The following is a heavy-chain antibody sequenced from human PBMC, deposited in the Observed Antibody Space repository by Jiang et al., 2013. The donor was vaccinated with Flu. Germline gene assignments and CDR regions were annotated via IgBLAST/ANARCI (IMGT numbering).Heavy chain of an antibody. CDR3: ARDKRPGGSGSYHPDNWFDP. D-gene: IGHD3-10*01. CDR1: GYTFTSYG. CDR2: ISAYNGNT. J-gene: IGHJ5*02. Sequence: GAEVKKPGASVKVSCKASGYTFTSYGISWVRQAPGQGLEWMGWISAYNGNTNYAQKLQGRVTMTTDTSTSTAYMELRSLRSDDTAVYYCARDKRPGGSGSYHPDNWFDPWGQGTLVTVSS. V-gene: IGHV1-18*01.